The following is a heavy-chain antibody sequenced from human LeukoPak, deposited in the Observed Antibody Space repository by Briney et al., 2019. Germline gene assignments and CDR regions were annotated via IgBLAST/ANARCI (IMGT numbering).Heavy chain of an antibody. CDR2: INPNSGVT. D-gene: IGHD5-18*01. CDR1: GYTFTGYY. J-gene: IGHJ4*02. V-gene: IGHV1-2*02. Sequence: ASVKVSCKASGYTFTGYYMHWVRQAPGQGLEWMGWINPNSGVTNYAQKFQGRVTMTRDTFISSAYMELSRLRSDDTAVYYCGRGTRRGYSFGIEYWGQGTLVTVSS. CDR3: GRGTRRGYSFGIEY.